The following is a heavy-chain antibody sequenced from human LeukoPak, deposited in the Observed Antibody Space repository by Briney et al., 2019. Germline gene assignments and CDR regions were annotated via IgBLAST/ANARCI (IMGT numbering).Heavy chain of an antibody. CDR1: GFTFSSYA. V-gene: IGHV3-30-3*01. J-gene: IGHJ4*02. CDR3: APLSPLD. Sequence: PGGSLRLSCAASGFTFSSYAMHWVRQAPGKGLEWVAVISYDGSNKYYADSVKGRFTIPRDSSKNALYLQMNSLRAEDTAVYYCAPLSPLDWGQGTLVTVSS. CDR2: ISYDGSNK.